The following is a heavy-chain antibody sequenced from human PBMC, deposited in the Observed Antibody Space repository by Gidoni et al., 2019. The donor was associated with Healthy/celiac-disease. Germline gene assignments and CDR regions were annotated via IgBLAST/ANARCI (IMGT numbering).Heavy chain of an antibody. D-gene: IGHD3-16*01. CDR3: ARYLGAGSDYYYGMDV. CDR2: ISSSRSYI. Sequence: EVQLVESGGGLVQPGGSLRLSCAASGFPFSTPNMKWVRQAPGQGLVWVSSISSSRSYIYYEDSGKGRFTIARDNAKNSLYLQMNSLRAEDTAVYYCARYLGAGSDYYYGMDVWGQGTTVTVSS. CDR1: GFPFSTPN. V-gene: IGHV3-21*01. J-gene: IGHJ6*02.